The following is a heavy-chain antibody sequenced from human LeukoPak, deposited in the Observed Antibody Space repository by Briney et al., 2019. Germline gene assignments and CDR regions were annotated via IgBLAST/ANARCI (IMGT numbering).Heavy chain of an antibody. V-gene: IGHV4-4*07. J-gene: IGHJ4*02. Sequence: SETLSLTCAVSGGSISSYYWSWIRQPAGKGLEWIGRIYNSGSTNYNPSLKSRVTMSVDTSKNQFSLELSSVTAADTAVYYCARDRGYSGYDLADYYFDYWGQGTLVTVSS. CDR2: IYNSGST. CDR3: ARDRGYSGYDLADYYFDY. CDR1: GGSISSYY. D-gene: IGHD5-12*01.